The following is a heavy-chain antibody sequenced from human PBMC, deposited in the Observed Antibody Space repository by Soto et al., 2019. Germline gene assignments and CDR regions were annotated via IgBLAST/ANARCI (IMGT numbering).Heavy chain of an antibody. V-gene: IGHV4-34*01. D-gene: IGHD3-9*01. CDR2: INHSGSA. CDR3: ARGQYHDVLTGYRNGVFDY. CDR1: GGPFSGYY. Sequence: QVQLQQWGAGLLKPSETLSLTCAVYGGPFSGYYWSWIRQPPGKGLEWIGEINHSGSANYNPSLKGRVAISEDPSKTRFSLKVTSVPAADTAVYYCARGQYHDVLTGYRNGVFDYWGQGTLVTVSS. J-gene: IGHJ4*02.